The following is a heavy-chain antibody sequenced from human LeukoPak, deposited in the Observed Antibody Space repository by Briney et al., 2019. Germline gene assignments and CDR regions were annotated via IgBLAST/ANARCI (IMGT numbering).Heavy chain of an antibody. CDR3: ARRLSGSDSHAFDI. Sequence: GGSLRLSCAASGFTFSDSYMSWIRQAPGKGLEWLSYIRTSGTTIYYADSVKDRFTISRDNAKNSLYLQMNSLRAEDTAVYYCARRLSGSDSHAFDIWGQGTMVTVSS. D-gene: IGHD5-12*01. CDR2: IRTSGTTI. CDR1: GFTFSDSY. J-gene: IGHJ3*02. V-gene: IGHV3-11*01.